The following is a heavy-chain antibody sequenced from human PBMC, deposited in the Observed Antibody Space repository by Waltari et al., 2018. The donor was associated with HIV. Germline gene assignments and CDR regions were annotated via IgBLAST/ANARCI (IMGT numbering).Heavy chain of an antibody. Sequence: EVQLVESGGGLVQPGGSLRLSCAASGFTFSSYWMHWVRQAPGTGLVWVSRINSDGSSTSYADSVKGRFTISRDNAKNTLYLQMNSLRAEDTAVYYCARGTMIVVVSPFDYWGQGTLVTVSS. CDR3: ARGTMIVVVSPFDY. CDR2: INSDGSST. CDR1: GFTFSSYW. J-gene: IGHJ4*02. V-gene: IGHV3-74*01. D-gene: IGHD3-22*01.